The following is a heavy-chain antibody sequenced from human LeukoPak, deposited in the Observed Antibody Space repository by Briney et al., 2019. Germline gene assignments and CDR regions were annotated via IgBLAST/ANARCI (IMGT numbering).Heavy chain of an antibody. CDR3: ARDTSSDLNAPSSLFDY. J-gene: IGHJ4*02. CDR1: GYTFTSYG. V-gene: IGHV1-18*01. D-gene: IGHD2-2*01. Sequence: GASVKVSCKASGYTFTSYGISWVRQAPGQGLEWMGWISAYSGNTKYVQKLQGRVTMTTDTSTNTAYMELRSLRSDDTAVYYCARDTSSDLNAPSSLFDYWGQGTLVTVSS. CDR2: ISAYSGNT.